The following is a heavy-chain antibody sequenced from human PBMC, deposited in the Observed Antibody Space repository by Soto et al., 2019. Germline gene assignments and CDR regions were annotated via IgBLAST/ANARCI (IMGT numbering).Heavy chain of an antibody. CDR1: GGNIGDGAYY. CDR2: IYNSGNT. D-gene: IGHD6-13*01. Sequence: SETQSLTCTVSGGNIGDGAYYWSWIRQPPGKGLEWIGHIYNSGNTYNNPSLRSRLTISLDTSKNQFSLKLSSVTAADTAVYYCAREKYSSSWYVRWFDPWGQGTLVTVSS. V-gene: IGHV4-30-4*02. CDR3: AREKYSSSWYVRWFDP. J-gene: IGHJ5*02.